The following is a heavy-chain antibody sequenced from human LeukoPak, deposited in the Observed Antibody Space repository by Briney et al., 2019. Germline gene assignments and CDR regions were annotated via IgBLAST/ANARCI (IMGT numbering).Heavy chain of an antibody. CDR2: ITGTGGGGNKT. CDR1: GFAFRTYA. D-gene: IGHD1-1*01. CDR3: ATTVTLDF. V-gene: IGHV3-23*01. Sequence: GGSLRLSCAASGFAFRTYAMSWVRRAPGKGLEWVSVITGTGGGGNKTYYADSVRGRFSISRDDSKNILFLQMHNLRADDTAVYFCATTVTLDFWGQGTLVLVSS. J-gene: IGHJ4*02.